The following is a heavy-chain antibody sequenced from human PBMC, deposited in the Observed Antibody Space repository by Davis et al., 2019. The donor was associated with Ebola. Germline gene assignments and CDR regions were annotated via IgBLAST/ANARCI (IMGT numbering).Heavy chain of an antibody. J-gene: IGHJ4*02. V-gene: IGHV3-64D*06. D-gene: IGHD2-2*01. Sequence: GESLKIPCSASGFTFSSYAMHWVRQAPGKGLEYVSAISSNGGSTYYADSVKGRFTISRDNSKNTLYLQMSSLRAEDTAVYYCVKEGSGYCSSTSCHEDWGQGTLVTVSS. CDR1: GFTFSSYA. CDR2: ISSNGGST. CDR3: VKEGSGYCSSTSCHED.